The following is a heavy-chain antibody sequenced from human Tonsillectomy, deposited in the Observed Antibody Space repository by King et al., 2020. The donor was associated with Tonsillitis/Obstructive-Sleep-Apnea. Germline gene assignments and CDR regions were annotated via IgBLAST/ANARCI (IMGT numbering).Heavy chain of an antibody. CDR3: ARHSRGLTAARPWFDP. D-gene: IGHD6-6*01. CDR1: GGSISSTSYY. J-gene: IGHJ5*02. CDR2: ISYSGYT. Sequence: LQLQESGPGLVKPSETLSLTCAVSGGSISSTSYYWGWIRQPPGQGLEWIGSISYSGYTYYNPSLKSRLTISVDASKNHFSLQLSSVTAADTAVYYCARHSRGLTAARPWFDPWGQGTLVTVSS. V-gene: IGHV4-39*01.